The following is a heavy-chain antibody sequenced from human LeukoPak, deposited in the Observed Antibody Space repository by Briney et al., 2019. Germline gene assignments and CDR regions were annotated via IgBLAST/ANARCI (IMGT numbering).Heavy chain of an antibody. Sequence: GGSLRLSCAGSGFTFNSYAMNWVRQAPGKGLEWVSTISASGASTFYADSVKGRSTISRDNCKNTVSLQVNSLRVEDTAIYYCAKTYRDYFDSWGLGTLVTVSS. V-gene: IGHV3-23*01. D-gene: IGHD5-18*01. CDR3: AKTYRDYFDS. CDR1: GFTFNSYA. CDR2: ISASGAST. J-gene: IGHJ4*02.